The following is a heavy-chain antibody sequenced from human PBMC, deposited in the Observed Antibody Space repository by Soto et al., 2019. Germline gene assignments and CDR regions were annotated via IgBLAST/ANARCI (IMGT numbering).Heavy chain of an antibody. V-gene: IGHV1-3*01. CDR1: GYTFTNYF. Sequence: ASVKVSCKASGYTFTNYFIHWVRQAPGQRLEWMGWINASNGDTRYSQKFQGRVTITRVTSANTAYMELSSLRSEDTALYYCARDTMFGPFGYWGQGTLVTVSS. D-gene: IGHD3-10*02. CDR3: ARDTMFGPFGY. J-gene: IGHJ4*02. CDR2: INASNGDT.